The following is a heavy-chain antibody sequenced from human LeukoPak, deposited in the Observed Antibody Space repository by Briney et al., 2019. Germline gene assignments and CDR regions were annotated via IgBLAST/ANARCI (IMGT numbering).Heavy chain of an antibody. CDR2: IRSKTFGGTT. Sequence: GGSLRLSRTSSGFTFGTYAVSWFRQAPGKGLEWVAFIRSKTFGGTTEYAASVEGRFTISRDDSKSIAYLQMNSLKTEDTAVYYCTRYSGRTDYWGQGTLVTVSS. CDR1: GFTFGTYA. V-gene: IGHV3-49*03. CDR3: TRYSGRTDY. D-gene: IGHD5-18*01. J-gene: IGHJ4*02.